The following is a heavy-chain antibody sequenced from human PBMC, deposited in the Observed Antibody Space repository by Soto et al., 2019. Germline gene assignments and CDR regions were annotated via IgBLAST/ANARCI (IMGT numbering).Heavy chain of an antibody. Sequence: QVQLVESGGGVVQPGRSLRLSCAASGFTFSSYGMHWVRQAPGKGLEWVAVIWYDGSNKYYADSVKGRFTISRDNSKNTLYLQMNSLRAEDTAVYYCARDRRRYCGGDCYHFDYWGQGTLVTVSS. CDR3: ARDRRRYCGGDCYHFDY. V-gene: IGHV3-33*01. CDR1: GFTFSSYG. CDR2: IWYDGSNK. J-gene: IGHJ4*02. D-gene: IGHD2-21*02.